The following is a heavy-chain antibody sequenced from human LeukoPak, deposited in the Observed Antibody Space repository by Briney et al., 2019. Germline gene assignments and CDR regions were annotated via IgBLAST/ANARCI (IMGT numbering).Heavy chain of an antibody. D-gene: IGHD2-15*01. Sequence: GASVKVSCKAFGYSFSSRYMHWVRQAPGQGLEWMGIINPGGGSTRYAQKLQGRVTLTRDTSTSTVYMELTSLRSEDTAVYYCASDLLDCSGGSCYPTDHYGMDVWGQGTTVTVSS. CDR1: GYSFSSRY. CDR2: INPGGGST. J-gene: IGHJ6*02. CDR3: ASDLLDCSGGSCYPTDHYGMDV. V-gene: IGHV1-46*04.